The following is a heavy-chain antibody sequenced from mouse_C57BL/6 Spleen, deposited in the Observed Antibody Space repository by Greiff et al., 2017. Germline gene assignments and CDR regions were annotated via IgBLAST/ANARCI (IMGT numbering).Heavy chain of an antibody. CDR1: GYTFTDYY. Sequence: QVQLQQSGAELVRPGASVKLSCKASGYTFTDYYINWVKQRPGQGLEWIARIYPGSGNTYYNEKFKGKATLTGEKSSSTAYMQLSSLTSEDSAVYFCARWAGDYWGQGTTLTVSS. CDR2: IYPGSGNT. J-gene: IGHJ2*01. V-gene: IGHV1-76*01. D-gene: IGHD2-3*01. CDR3: ARWAGDY.